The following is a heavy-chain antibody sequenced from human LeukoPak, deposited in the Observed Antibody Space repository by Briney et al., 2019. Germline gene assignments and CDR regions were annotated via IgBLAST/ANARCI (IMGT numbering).Heavy chain of an antibody. V-gene: IGHV3-7*01. CDR3: ARDENYGDYGLIDY. D-gene: IGHD4-17*01. J-gene: IGHJ4*02. CDR2: IKQDGSEK. Sequence: AGGSLGLSCAASGFTFSSYWMSWVRQAPGKGLEWVANIKQDGSEKYYVDSVKGRFTISRDNAKNSLYLQMNSLRAEDTAVYYCARDENYGDYGLIDYWGQGTLVTVSS. CDR1: GFTFSSYW.